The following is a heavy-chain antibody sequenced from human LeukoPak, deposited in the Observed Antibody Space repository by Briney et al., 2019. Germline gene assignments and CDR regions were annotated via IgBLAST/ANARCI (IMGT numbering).Heavy chain of an antibody. CDR2: INVPSGHI. D-gene: IGHD1-1*01. J-gene: IGHJ4*02. Sequence: ASVKVSCKASGYTFTGYYMHWVRQAPGQGLEWMGWINVPSGHINYAPNFQGRVTLTTDTFTSTAYMEVRSLTSDDTAIYYCARDSDWNVDYWGQGTLVTVSS. CDR3: ARDSDWNVDY. CDR1: GYTFTGYY. V-gene: IGHV1-18*04.